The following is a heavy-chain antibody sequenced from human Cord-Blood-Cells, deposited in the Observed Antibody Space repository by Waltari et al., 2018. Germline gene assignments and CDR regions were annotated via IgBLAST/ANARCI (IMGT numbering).Heavy chain of an antibody. CDR2: IYYSGST. J-gene: IGHJ4*02. D-gene: IGHD3-3*01. CDR3: ARRGYYDFWSGYWYYFDY. Sequence: QLQLQESGPGLVKPSETLSLTCTVSGGSISSSSYYWGWLRQPPGKGLEWIGSIYYSGSTYYNPSLKSRVTISVDTSKNQFSLKLSSVTAADTAVYYCARRGYYDFWSGYWYYFDYWGQGTLVTVSS. V-gene: IGHV4-39*01. CDR1: GGSISSSSYY.